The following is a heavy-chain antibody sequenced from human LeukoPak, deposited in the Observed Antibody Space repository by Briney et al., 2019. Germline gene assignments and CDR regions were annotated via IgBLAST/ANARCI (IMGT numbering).Heavy chain of an antibody. CDR3: AKEGYISGWANNHYTMDV. V-gene: IGHV3-23*01. J-gene: IGHJ6*02. Sequence: PGGSLRLSCAASGFTFSSYAMNWVRQAPGKGLEWVSVISGSGGSTTYADSVKGRFTISRDNPKKTLYLQMNSLRPEDTAVYYCAKEGYISGWANNHYTMDVWGQGTTVTVSS. CDR2: ISGSGGST. CDR1: GFTFSSYA. D-gene: IGHD6-19*01.